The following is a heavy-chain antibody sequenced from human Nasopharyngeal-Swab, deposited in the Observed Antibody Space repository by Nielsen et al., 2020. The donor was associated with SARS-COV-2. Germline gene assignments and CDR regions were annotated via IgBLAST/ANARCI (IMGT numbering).Heavy chain of an antibody. D-gene: IGHD3-10*01. CDR2: INAGDGNT. CDR3: ARGKRGSGSYYNPLLH. V-gene: IGHV1-3*01. Sequence: WVRQAPGQRLEWMGWINAGDGNTEYSQKFQGRVTITRDTSASTAYMDLSSLRSDDTAVYYCARGKRGSGSYYNPLLHWGQGTLVTVSS. J-gene: IGHJ4*02.